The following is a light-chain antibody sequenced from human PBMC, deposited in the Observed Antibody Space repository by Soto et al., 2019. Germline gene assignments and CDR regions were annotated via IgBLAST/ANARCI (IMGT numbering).Light chain of an antibody. Sequence: EIVLTQSPGTLSVSPGERATLSCRASQSVSSSFLAWYQQKSGQAPSLLIYGASSRATGIPDRFSGSGSGTEFTLTISRLEPEDFAVYYCHQYGSSPQTFGQGTKVE. CDR1: QSVSSSF. CDR3: HQYGSSPQT. CDR2: GAS. V-gene: IGKV3-20*01. J-gene: IGKJ1*01.